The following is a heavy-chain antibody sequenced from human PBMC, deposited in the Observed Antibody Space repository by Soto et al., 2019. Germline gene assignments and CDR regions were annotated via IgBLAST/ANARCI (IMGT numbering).Heavy chain of an antibody. J-gene: IGHJ4*02. CDR2: ISSSSSYI. CDR3: ARTPTDLDCEQTKYNDY. CDR1: GFTFSSYS. D-gene: IGHD1-1*01. Sequence: PGGSLRLSCAASGFTFSSYSMNWVRQAPGKGLEWVSSISSSSSYIYYADSVKGRFTISRDNAKNSLYLQMNSLRAEDTAVYYCARTPTDLDCEQTKYNDYWGQGTLVTVSS. V-gene: IGHV3-21*01.